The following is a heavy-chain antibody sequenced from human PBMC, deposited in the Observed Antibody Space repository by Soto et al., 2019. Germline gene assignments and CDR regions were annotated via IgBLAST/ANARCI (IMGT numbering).Heavy chain of an antibody. V-gene: IGHV4-59*01. Sequence: SETLSLTCTVSGGSISSYYWSWIRQPPGKGLEWIGYIYYSGSTNYNPSLKSRVTISVETSKNQFSLKLSSVTAADTAVYYCARGEPIAVAVDPWGQGTLVTVSS. D-gene: IGHD6-19*01. CDR3: ARGEPIAVAVDP. CDR2: IYYSGST. CDR1: GGSISSYY. J-gene: IGHJ5*02.